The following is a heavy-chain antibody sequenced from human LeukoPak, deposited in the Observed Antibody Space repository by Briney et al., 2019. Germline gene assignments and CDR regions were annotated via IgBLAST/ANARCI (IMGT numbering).Heavy chain of an antibody. D-gene: IGHD1-1*01. CDR1: GVTFSNSG. J-gene: IGHJ5*02. V-gene: IGHV1-69*04. CDR2: IIPVLEEA. Sequence: ASVKVSCKASGVTFSNSGITWVRQAPGQGLEWMGRIIPVLEEAQYAQNFQGKVTITADKSTSTAYMEMHSLKSEDTAVYYCARDQLELGTHWFGPWGQGTLVTVSS. CDR3: ARDQLELGTHWFGP.